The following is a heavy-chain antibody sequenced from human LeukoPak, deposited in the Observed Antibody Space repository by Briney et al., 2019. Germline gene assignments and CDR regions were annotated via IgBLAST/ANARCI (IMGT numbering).Heavy chain of an antibody. CDR1: GDSLCRHF. V-gene: IGHV4-59*11. D-gene: IGHD5-24*01. CDR2: IRCSGMS. CDR3: ACRDPRLSTYYLDV. Sequence: SETLSLTCSVSGDSLCRHFWSCIREPPGGRLKWIWYIRCSGMSYYHPSLKSRPTLSVDTSTNRSSQKLTSGTAAVTAFSREACRDPRLSTYYLDVWGEGTAVTVSS. J-gene: IGHJ6*03.